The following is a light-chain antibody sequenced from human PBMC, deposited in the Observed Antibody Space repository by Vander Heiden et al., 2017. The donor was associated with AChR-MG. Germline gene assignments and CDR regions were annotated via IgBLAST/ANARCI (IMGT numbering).Light chain of an antibody. V-gene: IGLV1-44*01. CDR3: EAWDDILNGVL. J-gene: IGLJ2*01. Sequence: QSVLTQPPSASGTPGQRVTISCSGSSTNIGSNTVKWYQQLPGTAPKLLLYSDNQRPSGVPDRFSGSKSGTSASLAISGLQSEDEADYYCEAWDDILNGVLFGGATKLTVL. CDR2: SDN. CDR1: STNIGSNT.